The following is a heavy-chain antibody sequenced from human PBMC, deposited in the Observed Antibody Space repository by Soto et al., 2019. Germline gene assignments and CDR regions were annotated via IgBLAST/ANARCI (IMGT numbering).Heavy chain of an antibody. CDR1: GFTFSSYS. D-gene: IGHD5-12*01. V-gene: IGHV3-21*01. CDR3: ARDFSGYEDVGYYDYYMDV. CDR2: ISSSSSYI. Sequence: EVQLVESGGGLVKPGGSLRLSCAASGFTFSSYSMNWVRQAPGKGLEWVSSISSSSSYIYYADSVKGRFTISRDNAKNSLYLQMNSLRAGDTAVYYCARDFSGYEDVGYYDYYMDVWGKGTPVAVSS. J-gene: IGHJ6*03.